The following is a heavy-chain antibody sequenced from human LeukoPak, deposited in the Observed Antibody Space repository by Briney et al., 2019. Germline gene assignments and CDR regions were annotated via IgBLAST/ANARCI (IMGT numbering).Heavy chain of an antibody. CDR3: ARNGTVTVSGTKFNYFDY. Sequence: SETLSLPCTVSGDSISSSSYYWGWIRQPPGKGLEWIGGIYHSGSTHYNPPLKSRLTIFVDTSKNQFSLKVNSVTAADTAVYYCARNGTVTVSGTKFNYFDYWGQGTLVTVSS. J-gene: IGHJ4*02. V-gene: IGHV4-39*01. CDR1: GDSISSSSYY. CDR2: IYHSGST. D-gene: IGHD1-14*01.